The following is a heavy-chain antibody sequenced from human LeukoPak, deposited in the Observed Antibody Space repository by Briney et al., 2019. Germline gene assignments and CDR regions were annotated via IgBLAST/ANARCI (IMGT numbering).Heavy chain of an antibody. CDR2: IKQDGSEK. J-gene: IGHJ4*02. D-gene: IGHD6-19*01. CDR3: AIAVAGTAGY. Sequence: GGSLRLSCAASEFTFSSYWMHWVRQAPGKGLAWVANIKQDGSEKYYVDSVKGRFTISRDNARNSLYLQMNSLRAEDTAVYYCAIAVAGTAGYWGQGTLVTVSS. CDR1: EFTFSSYW. V-gene: IGHV3-7*01.